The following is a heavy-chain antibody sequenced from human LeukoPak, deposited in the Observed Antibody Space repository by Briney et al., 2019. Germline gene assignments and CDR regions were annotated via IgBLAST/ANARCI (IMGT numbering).Heavy chain of an antibody. V-gene: IGHV3-13*04. CDR3: ARGYYGSADY. Sequence: GGSLRLSCVASGFIFSSYDMHWVRQSTGKGLEWVSLVGTAGDTYYADSVKGRFTISRENAKNSLYLQMNSLRAGDTAVYYCARGYYGSADYWGQGTLVTVSS. CDR1: GFIFSSYD. J-gene: IGHJ4*02. CDR2: VGTAGDT. D-gene: IGHD3-10*01.